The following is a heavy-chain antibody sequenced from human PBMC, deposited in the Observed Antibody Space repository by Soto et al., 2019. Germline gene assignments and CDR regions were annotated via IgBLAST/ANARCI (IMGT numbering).Heavy chain of an antibody. V-gene: IGHV4-59*01. J-gene: IGHJ4*02. Sequence: QVQLQESGPGLVKSSETLSITCTVSDDSISGYYWSWIRQPPGKGLEWIAYIYYSGSTNYNPSLKSRVTISIDTSKNQFSLNLSSVTAADTAIYYCAREPSISGCIALWGQGTPVSVSS. CDR1: DDSISGYY. CDR2: IYYSGST. CDR3: AREPSISGCIAL. D-gene: IGHD6-19*01.